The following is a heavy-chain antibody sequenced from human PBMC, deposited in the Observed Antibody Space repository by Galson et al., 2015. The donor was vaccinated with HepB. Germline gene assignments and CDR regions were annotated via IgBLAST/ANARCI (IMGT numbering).Heavy chain of an antibody. Sequence: QSGAEVKKPGESLKISCKGSGYSFTSYWIGWVRQMPGKGLEWMGIIYPGDSDARYSPSFQGQVTISADKSISTAYLQWSSLKASDTAMYYCARLSQLTYYYDSSGYYYHYWGQGTLVTVSS. D-gene: IGHD3-22*01. CDR1: GYSFTSYW. V-gene: IGHV5-51*01. CDR2: IYPGDSDA. J-gene: IGHJ4*02. CDR3: ARLSQLTYYYDSSGYYYHY.